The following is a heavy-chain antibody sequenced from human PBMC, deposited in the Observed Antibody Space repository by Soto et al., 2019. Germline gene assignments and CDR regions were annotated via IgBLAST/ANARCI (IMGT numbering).Heavy chain of an antibody. CDR1: GGTFSSYA. CDR3: ASGSYSSSWYPYSYYGMDV. J-gene: IGHJ6*02. CDR2: IIPIFGTA. V-gene: IGHV1-69*13. Sequence: GASVEVSCKASGGTFSSYAISWVRQAPGQGLEWMGGIIPIFGTANYAQKFQGRVTITADESTSTAYMELSSLRSEDTDVYYCASGSYSSSWYPYSYYGMDVWGQGTPVTVSS. D-gene: IGHD6-13*01.